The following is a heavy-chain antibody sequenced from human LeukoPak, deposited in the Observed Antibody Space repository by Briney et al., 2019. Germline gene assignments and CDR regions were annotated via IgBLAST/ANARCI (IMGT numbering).Heavy chain of an antibody. CDR3: ARVYSSGWPYFDY. CDR1: GFTFSSYW. V-gene: IGHV3-7*01. CDR2: IKQDESEK. Sequence: GGSLRLSCAASGFTFSSYWMSWVRQAPGKGLEWVANIKQDESEKYYVASVKGRFTISRDNAKNSLYVQMNSLRAEDTAVYYCARVYSSGWPYFDYWGQGTLVTVSS. J-gene: IGHJ4*02. D-gene: IGHD6-19*01.